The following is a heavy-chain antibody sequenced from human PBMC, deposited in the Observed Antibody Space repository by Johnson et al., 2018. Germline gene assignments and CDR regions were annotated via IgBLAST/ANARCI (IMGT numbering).Heavy chain of an antibody. Sequence: QVQLQESGGGVVQPGRSLRLSCAASGFTFSSYGMHWVRQAPGKGLAWVAVIWYDGSNKYYAASGKGRFTSSRDNSKNTLYQQMNSLRAEDTAVYYCARDTTYNYDSSGYYYVNGMDVWGQGTTVTVSS. D-gene: IGHD3-22*01. J-gene: IGHJ6*02. CDR2: IWYDGSNK. CDR1: GFTFSSYG. CDR3: ARDTTYNYDSSGYYYVNGMDV. V-gene: IGHV3-33*01.